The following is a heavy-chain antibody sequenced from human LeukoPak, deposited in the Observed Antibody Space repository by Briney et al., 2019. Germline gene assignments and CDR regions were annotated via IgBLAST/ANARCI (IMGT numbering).Heavy chain of an antibody. D-gene: IGHD3-9*01. V-gene: IGHV3-23*01. CDR3: AKGSRYGVATSYYIFAS. Sequence: GGSLRLSCAASGFTFDNYAMGWVRQAPGKGLEWVSAISGGGGRPYYADSVKGRFTISRDNSKYTLYLQMKNLRVEDAAKKYCAKGSRYGVATSYYIFASGGQGSLVAVSS. J-gene: IGHJ4*02. CDR1: GFTFDNYA. CDR2: ISGGGGRP.